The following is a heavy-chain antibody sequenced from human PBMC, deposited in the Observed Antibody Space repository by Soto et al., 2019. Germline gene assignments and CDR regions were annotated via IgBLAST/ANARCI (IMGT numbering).Heavy chain of an antibody. CDR2: ISGSGGST. D-gene: IGHD3-3*01. J-gene: IGHJ4*02. CDR1: GFTFSSYA. Sequence: VGSLRLSCAASGFTFSSYAMSWVRQAPGRGLEWVSAISGSGGSTYYADSVKGRFTISRDNSKNTLYLQWSSLKASDTAMYYCARHGLRIAIFGVVTVEPPFLWGQGTLVTVSS. CDR3: ARHGLRIAIFGVVTVEPPFL. V-gene: IGHV3-23*01.